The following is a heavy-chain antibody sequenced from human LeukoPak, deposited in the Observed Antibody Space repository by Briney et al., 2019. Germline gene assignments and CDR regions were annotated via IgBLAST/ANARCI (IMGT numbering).Heavy chain of an antibody. CDR3: ARADWFDP. J-gene: IGHJ5*02. CDR2: IYHSGST. V-gene: IGHV4-30-2*01. CDR1: GGSISSGGYS. Sequence: PSETLSLTCAVSGGSISSGGYSWSWIRQPPGKGLEWIGYIYHSGSTYYNPSLKSRVTIPVDRSKNQFSLKLSSVTAADTAVYYCARADWFDPWGQGTLVTVSS.